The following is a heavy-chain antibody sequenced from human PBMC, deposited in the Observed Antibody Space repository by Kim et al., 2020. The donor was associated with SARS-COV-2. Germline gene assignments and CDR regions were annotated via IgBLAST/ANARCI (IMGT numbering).Heavy chain of an antibody. D-gene: IGHD3-10*01. V-gene: IGHV4-34*01. CDR2: INHSGST. CDR3: ARLPMVRGVIWSRPIEYYYGMDV. J-gene: IGHJ6*02. CDR1: GGSFSGYY. Sequence: SETLSLTCAVYGGSFSGYYWSWIRQPPGKGLEWIGEINHSGSTNYNPSLKSRVTISVDTSKNQFSLKLSSVTAADTAVYYCARLPMVRGVIWSRPIEYYYGMDVWGQGTTVTVSS.